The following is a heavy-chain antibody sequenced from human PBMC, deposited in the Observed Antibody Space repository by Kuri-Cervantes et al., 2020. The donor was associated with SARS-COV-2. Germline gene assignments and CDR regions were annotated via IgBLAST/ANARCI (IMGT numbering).Heavy chain of an antibody. Sequence: ESLKISCTVSGGSISSYYWGWIRQPAGKGLEWIGRIYTSGSTNYNPSLKSRVTISVDTSKNQFSLKLSSVTAAGTAVYYCARVWCSSTSCYYFDYWGQGTLVTVSS. CDR1: GGSISSYY. D-gene: IGHD2-2*01. CDR2: IYTSGST. CDR3: ARVWCSSTSCYYFDY. V-gene: IGHV4-4*07. J-gene: IGHJ4*02.